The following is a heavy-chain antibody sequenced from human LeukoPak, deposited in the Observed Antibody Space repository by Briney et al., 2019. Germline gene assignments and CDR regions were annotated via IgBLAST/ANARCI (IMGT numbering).Heavy chain of an antibody. D-gene: IGHD1-26*01. CDR3: AKGKGGGSYNY. CDR2: ISGSGGST. J-gene: IGHJ4*02. CDR1: GFTVSSNY. V-gene: IGHV3-23*01. Sequence: PGGSLRLSCAASGFTVSSNYMSWVRQAPGKGLEWVSAISGSGGSTYYADSVKGRFTISRDNSKNTLYLQMNSLRAEDTAVYYCAKGKGGGSYNYWGQGTLVTVSS.